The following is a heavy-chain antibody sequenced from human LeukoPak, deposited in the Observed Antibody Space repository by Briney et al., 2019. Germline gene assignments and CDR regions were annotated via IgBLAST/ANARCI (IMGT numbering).Heavy chain of an antibody. V-gene: IGHV3-30*04. D-gene: IGHD3-10*01. CDR3: ARGGSILRGVRSWFDP. J-gene: IGHJ5*02. CDR1: GFTFRSFA. CDR2: ISYDGNIE. Sequence: PGGSLRLSCEASGFTFRSFAMNWVRQAPGKGLESVAVISYDGNIEYYADSVKGRFTISRDNSNNTLFLQMSSLRAEDTAVYYCARGGSILRGVRSWFDPWGQGTLVIVSS.